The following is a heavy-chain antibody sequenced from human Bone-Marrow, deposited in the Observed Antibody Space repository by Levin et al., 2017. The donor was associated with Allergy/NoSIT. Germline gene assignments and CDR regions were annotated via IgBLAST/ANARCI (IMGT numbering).Heavy chain of an antibody. CDR1: GLTLSRDA. Sequence: ETLSLTCAASGLTLSRDALHWVRQAPGKGLEYVSGISRDGGSTEYTNSVKGRFTISRDNSKNTLYLQMGSLRLEDTAVYYCAKSAHDYGNAFDYWGQGILVTVSS. V-gene: IGHV3-64*01. CDR2: ISRDGGST. J-gene: IGHJ4*02. D-gene: IGHD4-17*01. CDR3: AKSAHDYGNAFDY.